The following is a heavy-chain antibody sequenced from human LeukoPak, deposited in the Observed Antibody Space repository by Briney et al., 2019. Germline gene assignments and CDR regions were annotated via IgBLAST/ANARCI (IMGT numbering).Heavy chain of an antibody. D-gene: IGHD3-10*01. CDR3: ARDARVQKWFGEVIMTTTYYFDD. CDR1: GGSISSSNYY. CDR2: IFSSGTT. Sequence: SETLSLTCTVSGGSISSSNYYWGWIRQPPGKGLEWIGTIFSSGTTYYNPSLKSRVTISVDTSKNQFSLKLASVTAADTAVYYCARDARVQKWFGEVIMTTTYYFDDWGQGTLVTVSS. J-gene: IGHJ4*02. V-gene: IGHV4-39*07.